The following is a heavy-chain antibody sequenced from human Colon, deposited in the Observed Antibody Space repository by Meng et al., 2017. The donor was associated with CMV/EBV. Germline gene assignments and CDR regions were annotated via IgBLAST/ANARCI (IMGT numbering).Heavy chain of an antibody. V-gene: IGHV3-NL1*01. CDR3: ARGGDSSSWFR. D-gene: IGHD6-13*01. CDR1: GFTFRSNN. CDR2: LDSDGTT. J-gene: IGHJ4*02. Sequence: GESLKISCITSGFTFRSNNMHWVRQAPGKGLEWVSLLDSDGTTYYADSVKGRFTISRDNAKNTLYLQMNSLRAEDTAVYYCARGGDSSSWFRWGQGTLVTVSS.